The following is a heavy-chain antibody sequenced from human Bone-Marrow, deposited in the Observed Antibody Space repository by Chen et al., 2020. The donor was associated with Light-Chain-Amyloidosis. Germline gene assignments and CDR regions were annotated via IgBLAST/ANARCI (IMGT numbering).Heavy chain of an antibody. V-gene: IGHV3-23*01. Sequence: EVQLLESGGGLVQRGGSLRLSCAASEFNFNNDVMSWVRQAPGKGLEWVSGINSSGGSTYYIDSVKGRFTISRDNSKNTLYLQMNSLRADDTAVYFCARGHLNNFDLWGRGTLVTVSA. CDR2: INSSGGST. D-gene: IGHD3-3*02. J-gene: IGHJ2*01. CDR3: ARGHLNNFDL. CDR1: EFNFNNDV.